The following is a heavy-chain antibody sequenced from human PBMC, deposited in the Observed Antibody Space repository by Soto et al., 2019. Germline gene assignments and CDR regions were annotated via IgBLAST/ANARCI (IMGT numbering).Heavy chain of an antibody. CDR3: AGAPAGDYYYYYKFDI. Sequence: VRLVQSGVEVKKPGSSVRVSCRAPGDIFTRYSFSWVRQAPGQGLEWMGGVIPVFGTSNYGRKFQGRVTITADKSANTAFLDMSGLRYDDTAVYYCAGAPAGDYYYYYKFDIWGQGTAVTVSS. CDR1: GDIFTRYS. CDR2: VIPVFGTS. V-gene: IGHV1-69*06. D-gene: IGHD2-21*02. J-gene: IGHJ6*02.